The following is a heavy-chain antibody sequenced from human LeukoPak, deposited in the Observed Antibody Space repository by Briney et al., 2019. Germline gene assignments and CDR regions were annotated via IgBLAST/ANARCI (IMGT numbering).Heavy chain of an antibody. J-gene: IGHJ4*02. CDR1: GYTFTSYY. CDR3: ARDLPPYGGLDY. D-gene: IGHD4-23*01. V-gene: IGHV1-46*01. CDR2: INPSGGST. Sequence: ASVTVSCKASGYTFTSYYMHWVRQAPGQGLEWMGIINPSGGSTSYAQKFQGRVTMTRDTFTSTVYMELSSLRSEDTAVYYCARDLPPYGGLDYWGQGTLVTVSS.